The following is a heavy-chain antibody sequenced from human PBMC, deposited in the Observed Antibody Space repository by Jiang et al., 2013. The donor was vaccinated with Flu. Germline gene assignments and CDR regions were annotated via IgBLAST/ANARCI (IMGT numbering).Heavy chain of an antibody. D-gene: IGHD2-2*01. Sequence: SGAEVKKPGASVKVSCKASGYTFIGYYMHWVRQAPGQGLEWMGWINPNSGAATYAQKFRGRVTMTRDTSISTAYMELSRLTSDDTAVYYCARSPGFCSSASCPGFFGMDVWGQGTTVTVSS. V-gene: IGHV1-2*02. J-gene: IGHJ6*02. CDR2: INPNSGAA. CDR1: GYTFIGYY. CDR3: ARSPGFCSSASCPGFFGMDV.